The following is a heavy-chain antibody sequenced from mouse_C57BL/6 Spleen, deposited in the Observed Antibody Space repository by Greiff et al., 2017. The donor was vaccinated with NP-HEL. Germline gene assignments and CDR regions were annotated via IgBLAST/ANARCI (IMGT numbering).Heavy chain of an antibody. Sequence: EVQLQQSGPELVKPGASVKISCKASGYTFTDYYMNWVKQSHGKSLEWIGDINPNNGGTSYNQKFKGKATLTVDKSSSTAYMELRSLTSEDSAVYYCARLYYYGSSYPFDYWGQGTTLTVSS. CDR1: GYTFTDYY. J-gene: IGHJ2*01. D-gene: IGHD1-1*01. V-gene: IGHV1-26*01. CDR2: INPNNGGT. CDR3: ARLYYYGSSYPFDY.